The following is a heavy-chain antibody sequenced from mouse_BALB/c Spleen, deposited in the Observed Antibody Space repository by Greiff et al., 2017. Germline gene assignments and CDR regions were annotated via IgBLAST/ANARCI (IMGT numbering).Heavy chain of an antibody. D-gene: IGHD2-4*01. Sequence: QVQLQQSGAELARPGASVKMSCKASGYTFTSYTMHWVKQRPGQGLEWIGYINPSSGYTNYNQKFKDKATLTADKSSSTAYMQLSSLTSEDSAVYYCARDGIYYDYDNYAMDYWGQGTSVTVSS. J-gene: IGHJ4*01. V-gene: IGHV1-4*01. CDR2: INPSSGYT. CDR3: ARDGIYYDYDNYAMDY. CDR1: GYTFTSYT.